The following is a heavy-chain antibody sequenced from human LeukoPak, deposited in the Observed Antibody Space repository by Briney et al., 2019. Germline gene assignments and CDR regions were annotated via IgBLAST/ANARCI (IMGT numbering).Heavy chain of an antibody. V-gene: IGHV4-61*03. CDR2: VHNSGST. Sequence: SETLSLTCTVSGVSVRSDNYYWTWIRQPPGRGLDWVGCVHNSGSTNYSPSVKNRVTISIDTSRNHFALKLSSVTAADTAVYYCARNMVRGVTDSFDIWGQGTKVTVS. CDR1: GVSVRSDNYY. D-gene: IGHD3-10*01. CDR3: ARNMVRGVTDSFDI. J-gene: IGHJ3*02.